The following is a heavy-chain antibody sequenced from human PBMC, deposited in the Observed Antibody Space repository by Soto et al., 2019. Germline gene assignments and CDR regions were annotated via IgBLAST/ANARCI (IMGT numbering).Heavy chain of an antibody. Sequence: QVQLQESGPGLVKPSQTLSLTCTVSGGSISSGGYYWSWIRQHPGKGLEWIGYIYYSGSTYYNPSLKSRVTISVDTSKNQFSLKLNSVTAADTAVYYCARVYCSGGSCYEFDYWGQGTLVTVSS. J-gene: IGHJ4*02. D-gene: IGHD2-15*01. CDR1: GGSISSGGYY. V-gene: IGHV4-31*03. CDR2: IYYSGST. CDR3: ARVYCSGGSCYEFDY.